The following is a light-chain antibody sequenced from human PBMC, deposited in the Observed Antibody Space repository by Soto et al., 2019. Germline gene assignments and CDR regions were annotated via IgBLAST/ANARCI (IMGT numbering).Light chain of an antibody. V-gene: IGKV3-11*01. CDR1: ESTSGY. CDR3: QQRSNI. J-gene: IGKJ3*01. Sequence: EIVLTQSPATLSLSPVERATLSCRASESTSGYLAWYQQKPGQAPRLLIYDASNRATGIPARFSGSGSGTDFTLTISSLEPEDFAVYYCQQRSNIFGPGTKVIS. CDR2: DAS.